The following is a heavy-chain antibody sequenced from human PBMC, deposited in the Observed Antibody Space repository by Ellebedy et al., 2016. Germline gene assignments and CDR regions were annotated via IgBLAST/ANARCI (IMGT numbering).Heavy chain of an antibody. CDR3: ARDRAILD. J-gene: IGHJ4*02. D-gene: IGHD2-2*01. CDR2: ISYDGSNK. V-gene: IGHV3-30*03. CDR1: GFTFSSYG. Sequence: GGSLRLSXAASGFTFSSYGMHWVRQAPGKGLEWVAVISYDGSNKYYADSVKGRFTISRDNSKNTLYLQMNSLRAEDTAVYYCARDRAILDWGQGTLVTVSS.